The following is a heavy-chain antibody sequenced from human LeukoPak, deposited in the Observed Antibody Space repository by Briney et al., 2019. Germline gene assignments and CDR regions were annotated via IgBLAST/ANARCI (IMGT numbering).Heavy chain of an antibody. CDR3: ARGNDDSSGYGNWDHKYYFDY. Sequence: PSETLSLTCAVSGGSISSGGYSWSWIRQPPVKGLEWIGYIYHSGSTYYNPSLKSRVTISVDRSKNQLSLKLSSVTAADTAVYYCARGNDDSSGYGNWDHKYYFDYWGQGTLVTVSS. CDR1: GGSISSGGYS. V-gene: IGHV4-30-2*01. J-gene: IGHJ4*02. CDR2: IYHSGST. D-gene: IGHD3-22*01.